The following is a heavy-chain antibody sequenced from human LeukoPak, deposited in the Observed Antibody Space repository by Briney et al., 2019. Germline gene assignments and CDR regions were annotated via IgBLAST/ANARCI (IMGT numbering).Heavy chain of an antibody. CDR3: ARGQYYYDSSGYYFGDY. Sequence: ASVKVSCKASGYTFTSYAVHWVRQAPGQGLEWMGWINPNSGGTNYAQKFQGRVTMTRDTSISTAYMELSRLRSDDTAVYYCARGQYYYDSSGYYFGDYWGQGTLVTVSS. CDR1: GYTFTSYA. V-gene: IGHV1-2*02. D-gene: IGHD3-22*01. CDR2: INPNSGGT. J-gene: IGHJ4*02.